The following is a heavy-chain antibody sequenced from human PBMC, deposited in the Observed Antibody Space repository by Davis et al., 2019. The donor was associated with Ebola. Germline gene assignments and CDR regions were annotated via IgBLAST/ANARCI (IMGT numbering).Heavy chain of an antibody. Sequence: GESLKISCAASGFTFSSYWMHWVRQASGKGLEWVGRIRSKANSYATAYAASVKGRFTISRDDSKNTAYLQMNSLKTEDTAVYYCTSQTTVTDYWGQGTLVTVSS. CDR3: TSQTTVTDY. J-gene: IGHJ4*02. V-gene: IGHV3-73*01. CDR1: GFTFSSYW. D-gene: IGHD4-17*01. CDR2: IRSKANSYAT.